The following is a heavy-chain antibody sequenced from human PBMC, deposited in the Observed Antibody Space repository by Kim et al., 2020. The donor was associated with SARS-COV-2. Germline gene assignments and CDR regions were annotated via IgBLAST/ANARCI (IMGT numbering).Heavy chain of an antibody. J-gene: IGHJ6*02. V-gene: IGHV3-30*18. CDR1: GFTFSSYG. CDR2: ISYDGSNK. D-gene: IGHD3-22*01. CDR3: AKDPRGSGYSLYYYYYGMDV. Sequence: GGSLRLSCAASGFTFSSYGMHWVRQAPGKGLEWVAVISYDGSNKYYADSVKGRFTISRDNSKNTLYLQMNSLRAEDTAVYYCAKDPRGSGYSLYYYYYGMDVWGQGTTVTVSS.